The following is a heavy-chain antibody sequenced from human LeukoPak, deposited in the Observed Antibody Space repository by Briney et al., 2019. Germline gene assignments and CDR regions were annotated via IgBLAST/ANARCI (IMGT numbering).Heavy chain of an antibody. J-gene: IGHJ4*02. V-gene: IGHV3-23*01. CDR1: GFTFSAYG. CDR2: VSGADGTT. D-gene: IGHD6-19*01. CDR3: AKGGGWLYYFDY. Sequence: GGSLRLSCAASGFTFSAYGMSWVRQSPRKGLEWVSGVSGADGTTYYADSVKGRFTISRDNSKNTLYLQLNSLRAEDTAVYYCAKGGGWLYYFDYWGQGTRVTVSS.